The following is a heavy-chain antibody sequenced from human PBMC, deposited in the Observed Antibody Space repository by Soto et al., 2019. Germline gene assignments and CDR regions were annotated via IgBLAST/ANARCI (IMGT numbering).Heavy chain of an antibody. CDR2: TRNKANSYTT. V-gene: IGHV3-72*01. CDR3: ARWRELPGFDY. Sequence: EVQLVESGGGLVQPGGSLRLSCAASGFTFSDYYMDWVRQAPGKGLEWVGRTRNKANSYTTEYAASVKGRFTISRDDSKNSLYLQMNSLKTEDRAVYYCARWRELPGFDYWGQGTLVTVSS. CDR1: GFTFSDYY. J-gene: IGHJ4*02. D-gene: IGHD1-26*01.